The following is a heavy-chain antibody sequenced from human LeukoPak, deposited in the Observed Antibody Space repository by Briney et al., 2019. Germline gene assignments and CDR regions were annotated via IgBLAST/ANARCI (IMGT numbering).Heavy chain of an antibody. CDR3: ARGPPGGLQSNY. V-gene: IGHV4-34*01. CDR2: INHSGST. D-gene: IGHD1-26*01. CDR1: GGSFSGYY. Sequence: SETLSLICAVYGGSFSGYYWRWIRQPPGKGLEWIGEINHSGSTNYNPSLKSRVTISVDTSKNQFSLKLSSVTAADTAVYYCARGPPGGLQSNYWGQGTLVTVSS. J-gene: IGHJ4*02.